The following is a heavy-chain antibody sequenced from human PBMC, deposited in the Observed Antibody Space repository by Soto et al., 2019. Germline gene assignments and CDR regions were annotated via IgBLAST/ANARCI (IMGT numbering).Heavy chain of an antibody. J-gene: IGHJ4*02. CDR2: ISYDGSNK. CDR1: GFTFNSYA. D-gene: IGHD3-22*01. Sequence: AGGSLRLSCTASGFTFNSYAMHWVCQTPGKGLEWVAFISYDGSNKYYADSVKGRFTVSRDSSKSTLYLQMNSLRVEDTAVYYCERDEHYYDNSGPYKGRRYYFDYWGQGTLVTVSS. V-gene: IGHV3-30-3*01. CDR3: ERDEHYYDNSGPYKGRRYYFDY.